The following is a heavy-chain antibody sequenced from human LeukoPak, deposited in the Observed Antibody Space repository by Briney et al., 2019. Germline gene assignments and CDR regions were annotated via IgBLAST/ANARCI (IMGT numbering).Heavy chain of an antibody. J-gene: IGHJ4*02. CDR2: ISGSGGST. CDR1: RFTFSSYA. D-gene: IGHD2-21*01. Sequence: GGSLRLSCAASRFTFSSYAMSWVRQAPGKGLEWVSAISGSGGSTYYADSVKGRFTISRDNSKNTLYLQMNSLRAEDTAVYYCAKFLPTHIVVANYYFDYWGQGTLVTVSS. V-gene: IGHV3-23*01. CDR3: AKFLPTHIVVANYYFDY.